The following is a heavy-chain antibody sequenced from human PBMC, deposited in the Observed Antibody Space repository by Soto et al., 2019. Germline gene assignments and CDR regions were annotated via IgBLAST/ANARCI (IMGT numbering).Heavy chain of an antibody. CDR2: ISSSGSTI. Sequence: SLRLSCAAAGFSFSSYEMNWVRQAPGKGLEWVSYISSSGSTIYYADSVKGRFTISRDNAKNSLYLQMNSLRAEDTAVYYCASESVIHAFDIWGQGTMVTVSS. V-gene: IGHV3-48*03. J-gene: IGHJ3*02. CDR1: GFSFSSYE. CDR3: ASESVIHAFDI.